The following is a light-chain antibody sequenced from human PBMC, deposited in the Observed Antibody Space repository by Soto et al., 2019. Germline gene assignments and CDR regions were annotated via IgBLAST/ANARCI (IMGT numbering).Light chain of an antibody. CDR1: QSISSY. V-gene: IGKV1-39*01. J-gene: IGKJ1*01. Sequence: DIQMTQSPSSLSASVGDRVTITCRASQSISSYLNWYQQKLGKAPKLLMYAASNLQSGVPSRFSGSGAGTEFTLTISSLQPEDFATYYCQQSYSIPWTCGQGTKVEIK. CDR3: QQSYSIPWT. CDR2: AAS.